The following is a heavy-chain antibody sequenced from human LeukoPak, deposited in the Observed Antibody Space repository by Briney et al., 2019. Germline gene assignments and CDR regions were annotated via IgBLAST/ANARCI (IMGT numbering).Heavy chain of an antibody. Sequence: GSLRLSCAASGMTFSKYSMTWVRQAPGKGLEWVSFIDTSSATMYYTDSVKGRFTISRDNAKNSLYLQMNSLRAEDTAVYYCAREQYSSGSAFDIWGQGTMVTVSS. D-gene: IGHD6-19*01. CDR3: AREQYSSGSAFDI. J-gene: IGHJ3*02. CDR1: GMTFSKYS. CDR2: IDTSSATM. V-gene: IGHV3-48*04.